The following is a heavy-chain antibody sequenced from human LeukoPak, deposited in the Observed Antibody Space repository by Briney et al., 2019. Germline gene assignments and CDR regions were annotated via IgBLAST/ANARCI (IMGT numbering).Heavy chain of an antibody. D-gene: IGHD6-13*01. CDR3: AKPTSDGTFYYYGMDV. Sequence: SGTLSLTCNVSGASISSSYWNWIRWPAGKGLEWIGIIYTNGGTKYHPSLKSRVTMSVDRSKNQFSLKLTSVTAADTAVYYCAKPTSDGTFYYYGMDVWGQGTTVTVSS. CDR1: GASISSSY. J-gene: IGHJ6*02. CDR2: IYTNGGT. V-gene: IGHV4-4*07.